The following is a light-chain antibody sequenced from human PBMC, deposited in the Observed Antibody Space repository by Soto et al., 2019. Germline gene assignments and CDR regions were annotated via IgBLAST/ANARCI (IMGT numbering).Light chain of an antibody. J-gene: IGKJ1*01. CDR3: QQYNSYSGT. V-gene: IGKV1-5*01. CDR2: DAS. Sequence: DIQMTQSPSTLSASVGDRVTITCRASQSISSWLAWYQQKPGKAPKLLIYDASSLEGGVPSRFSGSGSGTEFTLTISSLQADDFATYYCQQYNSYSGTFGQGTKVDIK. CDR1: QSISSW.